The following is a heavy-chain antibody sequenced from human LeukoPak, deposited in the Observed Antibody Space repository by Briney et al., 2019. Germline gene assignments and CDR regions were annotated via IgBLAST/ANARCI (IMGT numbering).Heavy chain of an antibody. J-gene: IGHJ5*02. CDR2: IRSKAYGGTT. Sequence: QPGRSLRPSCTASGLTFSDYAMSWVRQAPGKGLEWVGFIRSKAYGGTTNYAASVKGRFTISRDDSKSIAYLQMNSLTTDDTAAYYCVKGDWHGSGNYYSDQFRPWGPGTLVTVSS. V-gene: IGHV3-49*04. CDR3: VKGDWHGSGNYYSDQFRP. D-gene: IGHD3-10*01. CDR1: GLTFSDYA.